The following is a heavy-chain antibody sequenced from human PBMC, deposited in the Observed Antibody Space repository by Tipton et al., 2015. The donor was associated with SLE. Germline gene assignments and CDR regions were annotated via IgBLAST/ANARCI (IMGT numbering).Heavy chain of an antibody. D-gene: IGHD1-14*01. Sequence: QSGAEVKKPGASVKVSCKASGYTFTSYDIHWVRQATGQGLEWMGWMNTNSGSAGYEQKFQGRVTMTRNTSISTAYMELSSLTSEDTAVYSCARGSIIGASPYGMGVWGQGTTVTVSS. V-gene: IGHV1-8*01. CDR3: ARGSIIGASPYGMGV. CDR1: GYTFTSYD. J-gene: IGHJ6*02. CDR2: MNTNSGSA.